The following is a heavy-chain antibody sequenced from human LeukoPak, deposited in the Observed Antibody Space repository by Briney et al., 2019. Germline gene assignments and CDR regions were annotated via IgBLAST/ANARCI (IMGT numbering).Heavy chain of an antibody. CDR3: AKDRSIGTYYTFDH. J-gene: IGHJ4*02. D-gene: IGHD1-26*01. CDR1: GFTFSSHW. V-gene: IGHV3-23*01. CDR2: ISASGVMT. Sequence: GGSLRLSCAASGFTFSSHWMTWVRQAPGKGLEWVSSISASGVMTYYADSVKGRFTVSRDNSKNSLYLQMSSLTAADTAVYYCAKDRSIGTYYTFDHWGQGTLVTVSS.